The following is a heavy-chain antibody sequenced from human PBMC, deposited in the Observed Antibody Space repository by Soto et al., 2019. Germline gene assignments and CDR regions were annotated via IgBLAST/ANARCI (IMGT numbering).Heavy chain of an antibody. Sequence: ASVKVSCKASGGTFSSYAISWVRQAPGQGLEWMGGIIPIFGTANYAQKFQGRVTITADESTSTAYMELSSLRSEDTAVYYCATTYYDSSGYYYPIDYWGQGALVTVSS. CDR1: GGTFSSYA. J-gene: IGHJ4*02. V-gene: IGHV1-69*13. D-gene: IGHD3-22*01. CDR3: ATTYYDSSGYYYPIDY. CDR2: IIPIFGTA.